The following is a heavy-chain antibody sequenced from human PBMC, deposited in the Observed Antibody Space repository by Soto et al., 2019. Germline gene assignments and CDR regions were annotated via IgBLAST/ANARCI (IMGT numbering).Heavy chain of an antibody. J-gene: IGHJ1*01. CDR2: IYTSGST. Sequence: PSETLSLTCTVSGGSISSYYWSWIRQPAGKGLEWIERIYTSGSTNYNPSLKSRVTMSVDTSKNQFSLKLSSVTAADTAVYYCARDIWDSSGWYVPGGPFQHWGQGTLVTVSS. CDR3: ARDIWDSSGWYVPGGPFQH. CDR1: GGSISSYY. D-gene: IGHD6-19*01. V-gene: IGHV4-4*07.